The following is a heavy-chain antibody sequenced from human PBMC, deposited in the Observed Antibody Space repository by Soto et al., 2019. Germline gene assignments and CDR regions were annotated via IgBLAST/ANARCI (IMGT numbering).Heavy chain of an antibody. CDR3: ARLEGYSSDWYPFDY. Sequence: QVQLQESGPGLVKPSETLSLTCTVSGGSISNYYWNWIRQPPGKGLEWIGYIYYSGSTNYNPSLRSRVSISVDTSKNPFSLKLSSVTAADTAVYYCARLEGYSSDWYPFDYWGQGTLVTVSS. D-gene: IGHD6-19*01. J-gene: IGHJ4*02. CDR1: GGSISNYY. CDR2: IYYSGST. V-gene: IGHV4-59*08.